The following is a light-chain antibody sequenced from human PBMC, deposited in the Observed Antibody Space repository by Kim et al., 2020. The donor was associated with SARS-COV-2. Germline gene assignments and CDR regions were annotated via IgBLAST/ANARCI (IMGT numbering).Light chain of an antibody. CDR1: QSVSSNY. Sequence: EIVLTQSPGTLSLSPGERATLSCRASQSVSSNYLAWYQQRPGQAPRLLIFDASSRATGIPDRFSGSGSGTDFTLTISRLEPEDFAVYFCQHYGISPTFGHGTKVDIK. J-gene: IGKJ1*01. V-gene: IGKV3-20*01. CDR3: QHYGISPT. CDR2: DAS.